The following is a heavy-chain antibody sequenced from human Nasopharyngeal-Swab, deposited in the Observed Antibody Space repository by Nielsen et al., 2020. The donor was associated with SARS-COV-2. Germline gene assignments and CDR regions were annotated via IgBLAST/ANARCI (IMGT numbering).Heavy chain of an antibody. D-gene: IGHD1/OR15-1a*01. CDR2: INPADSDT. CDR1: GYTFSTYW. CDR3: ARPGGNNDWYFDY. J-gene: IGHJ4*02. V-gene: IGHV5-51*01. Sequence: GGSLRLSCKGSGYTFSTYWIGWVRQMPGKGLEWMGIINPADSDTRYSPSFQGQVIISADKSITTAYLQWSSLKASDTAMYYCARPGGNNDWYFDYWGQGTLVTVSS.